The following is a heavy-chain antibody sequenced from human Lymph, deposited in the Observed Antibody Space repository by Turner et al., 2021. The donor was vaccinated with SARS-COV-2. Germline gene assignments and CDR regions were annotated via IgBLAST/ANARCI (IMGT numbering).Heavy chain of an antibody. CDR2: ISGSGGST. CDR3: AKDPNWYVLSAVDY. V-gene: IGHV3-23*01. D-gene: IGHD1-1*01. Sequence: EVQLLESGGGLVQPGGSLRLSCAASGFTFSNYAMSWVRQAPGKGLNWVSIISGSGGSTYYADSVKGRFTIYRDNSKNTLYLQMNSLRAEDTAVYYCAKDPNWYVLSAVDYRGQGTLVTVSS. J-gene: IGHJ4*02. CDR1: GFTFSNYA.